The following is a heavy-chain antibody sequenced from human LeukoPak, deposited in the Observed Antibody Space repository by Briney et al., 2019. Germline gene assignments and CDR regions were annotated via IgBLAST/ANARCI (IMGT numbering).Heavy chain of an antibody. Sequence: SVKVSCKASGGTFSSYAISWVRQAPGQGLEWMGGIIPIFGTANYAQKFQGRVTITTDEPTSTAYMELSSLRSEDTAVYYCAREGTIFGVVRGYMDVWGKGTTVTVSS. D-gene: IGHD3-3*01. CDR3: AREGTIFGVVRGYMDV. J-gene: IGHJ6*03. V-gene: IGHV1-69*05. CDR1: GGTFSSYA. CDR2: IIPIFGTA.